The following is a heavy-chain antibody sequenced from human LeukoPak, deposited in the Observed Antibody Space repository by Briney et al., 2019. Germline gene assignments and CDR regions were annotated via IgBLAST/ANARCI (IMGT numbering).Heavy chain of an antibody. V-gene: IGHV3-64*01. CDR3: ARASSGWFGY. Sequence: GGSLRLSCVVSGFTFSSYAMNWVRQAPGKGLEYVSAISSNGGSTYYANSVKGRFTISRDNDKNTLYRQMGRLRGEDRAVYYCARASSGWFGYWGQGTLVTVSS. D-gene: IGHD6-19*01. CDR1: GFTFSSYA. J-gene: IGHJ5*01. CDR2: ISSNGGST.